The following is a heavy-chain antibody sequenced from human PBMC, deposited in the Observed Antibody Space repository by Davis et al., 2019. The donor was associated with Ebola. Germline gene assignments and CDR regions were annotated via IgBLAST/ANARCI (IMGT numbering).Heavy chain of an antibody. V-gene: IGHV4-39*07. CDR2: IYHSGST. J-gene: IGHJ3*02. D-gene: IGHD1-26*01. CDR3: AGDQGYYEDAFDI. CDR1: GGSISSSSYY. Sequence: MPSETLSLTCTVSGGSISSSSYYWGWIRQPPGKGLEWIGSIYHSGSTYYNPSLKSRVTISVDRSKNQFSLKLSSVTAADTAVYYCAGDQGYYEDAFDIWGQGTMVTVSS.